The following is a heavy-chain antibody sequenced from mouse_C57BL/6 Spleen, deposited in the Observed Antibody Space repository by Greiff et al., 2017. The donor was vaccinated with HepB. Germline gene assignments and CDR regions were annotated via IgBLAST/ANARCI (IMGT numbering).Heavy chain of an antibody. CDR2: ISSGSSTI. Sequence: EVNVVESGGGLVKPGGSLKLSCAASGFTFSDYGMHWVRQAPEKGLEWVAYISSGSSTIYYADTVKGRFTISRDNAKNTLFLQMTSLRSEDTAMYYCARIYDGYLYAMDYWGQGTSVTVSS. D-gene: IGHD2-3*01. V-gene: IGHV5-17*01. CDR3: ARIYDGYLYAMDY. CDR1: GFTFSDYG. J-gene: IGHJ4*01.